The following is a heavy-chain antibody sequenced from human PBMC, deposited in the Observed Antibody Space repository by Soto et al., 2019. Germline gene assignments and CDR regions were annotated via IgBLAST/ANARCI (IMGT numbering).Heavy chain of an antibody. CDR2: ITGSGGST. CDR1: GFTFSSYA. D-gene: IGHD5-12*01. Sequence: GGSLRLSCAASGFTFSSYAMSWVRQAPGKGLEWVSAITGSGGSTYYADSVKGRFTISRDNSKNTLYLQMNSLRAEDTAVYYCAKDREYSGYLTNAFDVWGQGTMVTVSS. J-gene: IGHJ3*01. V-gene: IGHV3-23*01. CDR3: AKDREYSGYLTNAFDV.